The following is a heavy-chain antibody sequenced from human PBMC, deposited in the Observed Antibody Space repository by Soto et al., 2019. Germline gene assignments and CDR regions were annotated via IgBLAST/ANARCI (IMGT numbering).Heavy chain of an antibody. CDR1: GFTFGDYA. J-gene: IGHJ6*02. Sequence: PGGSLRLSCTASGFTFGDYAMSWFRQAPGKGLEWVGFIRSKAYGGTTEYAASVKGRFTISRDDSKSIAYLQMNSLKTEDTAVYYCTIDPSVDSSSWYVWDLQVYYYGMDVWGQGTTVTVSS. CDR3: TIDPSVDSSSWYVWDLQVYYYGMDV. D-gene: IGHD6-13*01. CDR2: IRSKAYGGTT. V-gene: IGHV3-49*03.